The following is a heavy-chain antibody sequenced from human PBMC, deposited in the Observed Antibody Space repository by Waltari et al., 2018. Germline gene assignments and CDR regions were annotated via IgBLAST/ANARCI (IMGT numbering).Heavy chain of an antibody. J-gene: IGHJ3*02. D-gene: IGHD3-22*01. CDR1: GYSFTSYW. V-gene: IGHV5-51*01. CDR2: SCPGDSDT. CDR3: ARQNMISAGAFDI. Sequence: EVQLVQSGAEVKKPGESLKISCKGSGYSFTSYWIGWVRQMPGKGLEWVGISCPGDSDTRYSPSFKGQVTISADKSISTAYLQWSSLKASDTAMYYCARQNMISAGAFDIWGQGTMVTVSS.